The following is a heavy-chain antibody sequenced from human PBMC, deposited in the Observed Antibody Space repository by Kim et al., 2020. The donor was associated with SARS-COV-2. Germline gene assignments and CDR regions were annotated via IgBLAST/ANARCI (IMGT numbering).Heavy chain of an antibody. V-gene: IGHV1-69*04. J-gene: IGHJ6*03. CDR1: GGRSSTYA. D-gene: IGHD3-10*01. CDR2: IIPTIGIP. CDR3: ASGLSPYGSGSSANYYFYYYMDV. Sequence: SVKVSCKTSGGRSSTYAITWVRQAPGQGLEWMGRIIPTIGIPNYAQKFQGRLRITADRSTSTASMELTGLRFEDTAVYYCASGLSPYGSGSSANYYFYYYMDVWGKGTTVTVSS.